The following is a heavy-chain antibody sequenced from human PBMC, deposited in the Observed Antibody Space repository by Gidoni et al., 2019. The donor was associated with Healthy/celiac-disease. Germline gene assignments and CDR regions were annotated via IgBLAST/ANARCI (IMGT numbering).Heavy chain of an antibody. V-gene: IGHV3-23*04. Sequence: EVQLVESGGGLVQPGGSLRLSCAAAGFTFSSYAMSWVRQAPGKVLEWVSAVSGSGGSTYYADSVKGRFTISRDNSKNTLYLQMNSLRAEDTAVYYCAKDPPEVTRRDYWGQGTLVTVSS. CDR1: GFTFSSYA. J-gene: IGHJ4*02. CDR2: VSGSGGST. D-gene: IGHD4-4*01. CDR3: AKDPPEVTRRDY.